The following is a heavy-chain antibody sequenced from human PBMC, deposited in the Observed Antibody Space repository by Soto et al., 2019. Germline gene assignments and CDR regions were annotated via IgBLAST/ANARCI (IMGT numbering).Heavy chain of an antibody. CDR3: ARSVTP. D-gene: IGHD3-10*01. CDR2: IYYSGST. Sequence: QVQLQESGPGLVKPSQTLSLTCTVSGGSISSGGYYWIWIRQHPGKVLEWIGDIYYSGSTYYNPSHKRRVTVSVVTSRNQSSLKRSSVTAADAAVYYCARSVTPWGQGALVTVSS. J-gene: IGHJ5*02. V-gene: IGHV4-31*03. CDR1: GGSISSGGYY.